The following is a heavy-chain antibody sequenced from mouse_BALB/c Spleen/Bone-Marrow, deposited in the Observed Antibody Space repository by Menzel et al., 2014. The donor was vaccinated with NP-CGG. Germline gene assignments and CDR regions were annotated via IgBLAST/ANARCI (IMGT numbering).Heavy chain of an antibody. CDR1: GFNIKDTY. CDR2: IDPANGNT. V-gene: IGHV14-3*02. Sequence: VQLQQPGAELVKPGASVKLSCTASGFNIKDTYMHWVKQRPEQGLEWIGRIDPANGNTKFAPKFQGKATITADTSSNTAYLPLSSLTSEDTAVYYCARGIPYYPMDFWGQGTSVPVSS. J-gene: IGHJ4*01. D-gene: IGHD5-1-1*01. CDR3: ARGIPYYPMDF.